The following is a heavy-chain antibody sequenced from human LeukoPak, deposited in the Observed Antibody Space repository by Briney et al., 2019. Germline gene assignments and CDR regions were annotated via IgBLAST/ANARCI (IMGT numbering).Heavy chain of an antibody. V-gene: IGHV4-39*07. J-gene: IGHJ5*02. Sequence: SETLSLTCTVSGGSISSNSYYWGWIRQPPGKVLEWIGSIYYSGSTYYNPSLKSRVTISVDTSKNQFSLKLSSVTAADTAVYYCARSPTRGNWFDPWGQGTLVTVSS. CDR2: IYYSGST. CDR1: GGSISSNSYY. D-gene: IGHD3-10*01. CDR3: ARSPTRGNWFDP.